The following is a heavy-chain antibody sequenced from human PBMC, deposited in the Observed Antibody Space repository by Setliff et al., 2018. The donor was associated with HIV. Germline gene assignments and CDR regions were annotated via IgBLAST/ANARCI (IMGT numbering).Heavy chain of an antibody. V-gene: IGHV4-59*12. J-gene: IGHJ4*02. CDR2: IYYSGST. CDR1: GGSISSYY. CDR3: ARAPYYDYRGLAVYYFDY. D-gene: IGHD3-22*01. Sequence: SETLSLTCTVSGGSISSYYWSWIRQPPGKGLQWIGHIYYSGSTSYNPSLKSRVTISVDTSKNHLSLKVSSLTAADTAVYYCARAPYYDYRGLAVYYFDYWGQGTLVTVSS.